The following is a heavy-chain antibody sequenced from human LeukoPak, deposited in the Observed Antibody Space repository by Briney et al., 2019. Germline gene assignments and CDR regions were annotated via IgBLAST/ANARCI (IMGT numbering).Heavy chain of an antibody. CDR3: ARHEDIVVVPAAMEGYYFDY. V-gene: IGHV4-34*01. Sequence: NPSETLSLTCAVYGGSFSGYYWSWIRQPPGKGLEWIGEINHSGSTNYNPSLKSRVTISVDTSKNQFSLKLSSVTAADTAVYYCARHEDIVVVPAAMEGYYFDYWGQGTLVAVSS. CDR1: GGSFSGYY. J-gene: IGHJ4*02. CDR2: INHSGST. D-gene: IGHD2-2*01.